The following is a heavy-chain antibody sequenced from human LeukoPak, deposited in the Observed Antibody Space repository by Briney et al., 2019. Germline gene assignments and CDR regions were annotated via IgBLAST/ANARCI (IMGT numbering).Heavy chain of an antibody. D-gene: IGHD6-19*01. CDR3: AREEAVAGEFDY. V-gene: IGHV3-9*01. CDR1: GFTFDDYA. J-gene: IGHJ4*02. Sequence: GGSLRLSCAASGFTFDDYAMHWVRQAPGKGLEWVSGISWNSGSIGYADSVKGRFTISRDNAKNSLYLQMNSLRAEDTAVYYCAREEAVAGEFDYWGQGTLVTVSS. CDR2: ISWNSGSI.